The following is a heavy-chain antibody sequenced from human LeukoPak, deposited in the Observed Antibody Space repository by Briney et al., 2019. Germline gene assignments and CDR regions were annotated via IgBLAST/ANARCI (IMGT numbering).Heavy chain of an antibody. J-gene: IGHJ5*02. CDR2: IYYSGST. CDR1: GGSISSGGYY. D-gene: IGHD5-24*01. Sequence: PSETLSLTCTVSGGSISSGGYYWSWIRQHPGKGLEWIGYIYYSGSTYYNPSLKSRVTISVDTSKNQFSLKLSSVTAADTAVYYCARGKVGGSRDGYNYWFDPWGQGTLVTVSS. CDR3: ARGKVGGSRDGYNYWFDP. V-gene: IGHV4-31*03.